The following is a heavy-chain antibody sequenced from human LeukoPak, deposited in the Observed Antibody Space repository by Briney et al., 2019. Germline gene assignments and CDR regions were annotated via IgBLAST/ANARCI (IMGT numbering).Heavy chain of an antibody. Sequence: SETLSLTCTVSGGSISSYYWSWIRQPAGKGLEWIGRIYTSRSTNYNPSLKSRVTMSVDTSKNQFSLKLSSVTAADTAVYYCAREGVTIFGVVLGNWFDPWGQGTLVTVSS. CDR2: IYTSRST. J-gene: IGHJ5*02. D-gene: IGHD3-3*01. V-gene: IGHV4-4*07. CDR1: GGSISSYY. CDR3: AREGVTIFGVVLGNWFDP.